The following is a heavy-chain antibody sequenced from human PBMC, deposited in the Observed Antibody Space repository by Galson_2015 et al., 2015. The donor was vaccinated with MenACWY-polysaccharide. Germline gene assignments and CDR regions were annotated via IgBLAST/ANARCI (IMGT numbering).Heavy chain of an antibody. V-gene: IGHV3-11*01. CDR1: RLSLGAWY. J-gene: IGHJ6*02. CDR3: ARGHYGLDV. Sequence: SLRLSCAASRLSLGAWYMSWIRQAPGKGLEWLSYISKSGDSIYYGDSVKGRFAISRDNAKNSLYLQLNSLEVEDTAIYYCARGHYGLDVWGQGTTVTVSS. CDR2: ISKSGDSI.